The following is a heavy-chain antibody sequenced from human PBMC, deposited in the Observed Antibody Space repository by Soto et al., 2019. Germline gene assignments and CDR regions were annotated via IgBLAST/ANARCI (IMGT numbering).Heavy chain of an antibody. J-gene: IGHJ4*02. V-gene: IGHV4-39*07. D-gene: IGHD4-17*01. Sequence: QLQLQESGPGLVKPSETLSLTCSVSGDSISTSNYYWGWIRQPPGKGLEWIGHLFYSGGTYYNPSLKSRVSSSVDTSKNEFSLKLTSITAADTAIYFCARRGGGDYLFDSWGQGILVTVSS. CDR3: ARRGGGDYLFDS. CDR2: LFYSGGT. CDR1: GDSISTSNYY.